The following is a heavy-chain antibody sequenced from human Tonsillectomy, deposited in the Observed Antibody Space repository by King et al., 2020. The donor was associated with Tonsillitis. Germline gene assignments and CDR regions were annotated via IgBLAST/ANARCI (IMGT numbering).Heavy chain of an antibody. CDR3: GGASSLTMVRGDGMDV. CDR1: GFTVSSNY. J-gene: IGHJ6*02. CDR2: IYSGGST. D-gene: IGHD3-10*01. Sequence: VQLVESGGGLVQPGGSLRLSCAASGFTVSSNYMSWVRQAPGKGLEWVSVIYSGGSTYYADSVKGRFTISRHNSKNTLYLQMNSLRAEDTAVYYCGGASSLTMVRGDGMDVWGQGTTVTVSS. V-gene: IGHV3-53*04.